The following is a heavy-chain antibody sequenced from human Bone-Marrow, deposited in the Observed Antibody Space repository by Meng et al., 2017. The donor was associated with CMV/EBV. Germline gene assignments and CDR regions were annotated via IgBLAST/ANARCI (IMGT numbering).Heavy chain of an antibody. Sequence: SVKVSCKASGGTFSSYAISWVRQAPGQGLEWMGGIIPIFGTANYAQKFQGRVTITTDESTSTAYMELSSLRSEDTAVYYCARDTAYYYGSGSYSPWGQGTLVTGSS. CDR2: IIPIFGTA. V-gene: IGHV1-69*05. J-gene: IGHJ5*02. CDR3: ARDTAYYYGSGSYSP. CDR1: GGTFSSYA. D-gene: IGHD3-10*01.